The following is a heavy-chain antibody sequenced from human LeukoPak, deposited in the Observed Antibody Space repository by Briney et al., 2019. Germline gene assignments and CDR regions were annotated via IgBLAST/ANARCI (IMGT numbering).Heavy chain of an antibody. CDR1: GYTFSNYG. CDR2: ISAYNGNT. J-gene: IGHJ2*01. V-gene: IGHV1-18*01. D-gene: IGHD6-13*01. Sequence: ASVKVSCKASGYTFSNYGISWVRQAPGQGVEWMGWISAYNGNTNYAQKLQGRVTITTDTSTSTAYMELRSLRSDDTAVYYCARSPGRAEPFDLWGRGTLVTVSS. CDR3: ARSPGRAEPFDL.